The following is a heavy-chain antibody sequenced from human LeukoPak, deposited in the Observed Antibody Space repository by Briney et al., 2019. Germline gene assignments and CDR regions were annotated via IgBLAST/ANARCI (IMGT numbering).Heavy chain of an antibody. CDR3: ARSISGSSTYYYYGMDV. J-gene: IGHJ6*02. CDR1: GYTFTSNY. CDR2: IYPRDGST. D-gene: IGHD1-26*01. V-gene: IGHV1-46*01. Sequence: ASVKVSCKASGYTFTSNYIHWVRQAPGQGLEWMGMIYPRDGSTSYAQKFQGRVTVTRDTSTSTVHMELSGLRSEDTAVYYCARSISGSSTYYYYGMDVWGQGTTVTVSS.